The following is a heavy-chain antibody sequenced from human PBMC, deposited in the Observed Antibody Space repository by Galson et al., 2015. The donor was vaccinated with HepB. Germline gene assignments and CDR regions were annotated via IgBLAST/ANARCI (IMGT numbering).Heavy chain of an antibody. CDR2: ISGNGGST. CDR1: GFTFSSYA. V-gene: IGHV3-23*01. D-gene: IGHD3-22*01. CDR3: AKDGAYYYDSSGYYPSYFDY. J-gene: IGHJ4*02. Sequence: SLRVSCKASGFTFSSYAMSWVRQAPGKGLEWVSAISGNGGSTYYADYVKGRFTISRDNSKNTLYLQMNSLRAEDTAVYYCAKDGAYYYDSSGYYPSYFDYWGQGTLVTVSS.